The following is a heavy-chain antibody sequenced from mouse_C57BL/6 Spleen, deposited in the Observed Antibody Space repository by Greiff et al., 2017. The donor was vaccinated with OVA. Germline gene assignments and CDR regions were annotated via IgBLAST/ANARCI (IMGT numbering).Heavy chain of an antibody. V-gene: IGHV1-55*01. D-gene: IGHD3-2*02. CDR1: GYSFTSYW. CDR2: IYPGSGST. CDR3: ARTTSGY. J-gene: IGHJ2*01. Sequence: QVQLQQPGPELVKPGASVKMSCKASGYSFTSYWINWVKQRPGQGLEWLGVIYPGSGSTKYNEQIQSKATLNVDTSSITAYMQLSSLTSEDSAVYYCARTTSGYWGQGTTLTVSS.